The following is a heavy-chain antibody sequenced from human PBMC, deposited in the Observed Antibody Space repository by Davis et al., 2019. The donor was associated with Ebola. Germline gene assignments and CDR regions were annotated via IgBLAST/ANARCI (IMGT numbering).Heavy chain of an antibody. CDR2: IYYSGST. J-gene: IGHJ4*02. CDR3: ARYSSSRDYFDY. Sequence: PSETLSLTCTVSGGSISSYYWSWIRQPPGKGLEWIGYIYYSGSTNYNPSLKSRVTISVDTSKNQFSLKLSSVTAADTAVYYCARYSSSRDYFDYWGQGTLVTVSS. CDR1: GGSISSYY. D-gene: IGHD6-6*01. V-gene: IGHV4-59*01.